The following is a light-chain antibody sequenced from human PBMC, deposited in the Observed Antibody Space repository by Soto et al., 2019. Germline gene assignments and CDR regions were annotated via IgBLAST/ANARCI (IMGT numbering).Light chain of an antibody. CDR1: QRVSND. Sequence: EIVMTQSPDTLSVSPGERVTLSCKASQRVSNDLAWYQQKPGQAPRLVIYGASTRATGIPARFSGGGSGTEFTLTISSLQSEDFAVYYCQQYNTWLTFGQGTRLEIK. J-gene: IGKJ5*01. V-gene: IGKV3-15*01. CDR3: QQYNTWLT. CDR2: GAS.